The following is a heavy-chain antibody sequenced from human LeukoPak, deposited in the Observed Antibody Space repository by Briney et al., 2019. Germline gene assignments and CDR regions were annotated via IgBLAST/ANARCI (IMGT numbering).Heavy chain of an antibody. CDR1: GFTFDDYA. Sequence: GRSLRLSCAASGFTFDDYAMHWVRQAPGKGLEWVSGISWNSGSIGYADSVKGRFTISRDNAKNSLYLQMNSLRAEDTAVYYCARVNIVVVVAAGFDYWGQGTLVTVSS. CDR2: ISWNSGSI. D-gene: IGHD2-15*01. V-gene: IGHV3-9*01. CDR3: ARVNIVVVVAAGFDY. J-gene: IGHJ4*02.